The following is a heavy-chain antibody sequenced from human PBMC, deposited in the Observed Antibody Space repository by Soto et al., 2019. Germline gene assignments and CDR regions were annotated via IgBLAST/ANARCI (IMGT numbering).Heavy chain of an antibody. CDR3: XXXXXXXXXXX. Sequence: EVQLLESGGGLVQPGGSLRLSCAASGFTFSSYAMRWVRQAPGKGLEWVSAISGSGGSTYYADSVKGRFTISRDNSKXXLXXXXXXXXXXXXXXXXXXXXXXXXXXXXWGQGTL. CDR1: GFTFSSYA. J-gene: IGHJ4*02. V-gene: IGHV3-23*01. CDR2: ISGSGGST.